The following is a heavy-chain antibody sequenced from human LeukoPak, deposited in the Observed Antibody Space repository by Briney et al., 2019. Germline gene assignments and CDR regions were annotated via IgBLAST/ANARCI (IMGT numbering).Heavy chain of an antibody. CDR1: GFTFSSFA. J-gene: IGHJ5*02. CDR3: TKDPNGDYVGAFDP. Sequence: PGGSLSLSCEASGFTFSSFAMTWVHQAPGKGLEWVSSITGSHGRTYNTDSVKGRFTISRDNSQNTLYLQMNSLRAEDTAVYYCTKDPNGDYVGAFDPWGQGTLVTVSS. CDR2: ITGSHGRT. D-gene: IGHD4-17*01. V-gene: IGHV3-23*01.